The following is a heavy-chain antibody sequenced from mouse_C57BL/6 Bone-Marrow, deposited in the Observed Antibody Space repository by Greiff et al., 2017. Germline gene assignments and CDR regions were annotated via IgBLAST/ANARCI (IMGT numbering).Heavy chain of an antibody. Sequence: VQLQESGAELAKPGASVKLSCKASGYTFTSYWMHWVKQRPGQGLEWIGYINPSSGYTKYNQKFKDKATLTADKSSSTAYRQLSSLTSEASAFYYCARWMGLRQRVVYWGQGTTLTVSS. V-gene: IGHV1-7*01. CDR3: ARWMGLRQRVVY. J-gene: IGHJ2*01. D-gene: IGHD2-4*01. CDR2: INPSSGYT. CDR1: GYTFTSYW.